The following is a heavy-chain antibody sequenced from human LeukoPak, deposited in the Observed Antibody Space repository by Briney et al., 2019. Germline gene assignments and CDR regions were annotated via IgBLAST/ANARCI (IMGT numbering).Heavy chain of an antibody. D-gene: IGHD5-12*01. Sequence: GGSLRLSCAASGFTFSSYGMHWVRQAPGKGLEWVACIRHDGSNKYYADSVKGRFTISRDNSKNTLYLQMNSLRAEDTAVYYCAKEGYSGYESDYWGQGTLVTVSS. CDR1: GFTFSSYG. J-gene: IGHJ4*02. CDR2: IRHDGSNK. CDR3: AKEGYSGYESDY. V-gene: IGHV3-30*02.